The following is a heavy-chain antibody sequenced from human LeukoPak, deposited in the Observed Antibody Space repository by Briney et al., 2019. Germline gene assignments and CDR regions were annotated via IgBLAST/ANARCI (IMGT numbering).Heavy chain of an antibody. CDR1: GFTFSTYA. CDR2: ISGGADST. CDR3: AKDKYNFWSGSNYYYMDV. J-gene: IGHJ6*03. Sequence: GGPLRLSCAASGFTFSTYAMSWVRQAPGKGLECVSVISGGADSTYYADSVKGRFTISRDNSKNTLYLQMNSLRAEDTAVYYCAKDKYNFWSGSNYYYMDVWGKGTTVTVSS. V-gene: IGHV3-23*01. D-gene: IGHD3-3*01.